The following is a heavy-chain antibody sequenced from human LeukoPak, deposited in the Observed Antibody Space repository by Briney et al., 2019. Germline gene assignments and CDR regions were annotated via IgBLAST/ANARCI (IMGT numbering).Heavy chain of an antibody. V-gene: IGHV4-4*02. CDR2: IYHSGST. J-gene: IGHJ4*02. CDR1: GGSISSSNW. CDR3: ASLVVPAAMFDY. D-gene: IGHD2-2*01. Sequence: SETLSLTCAVSGGSISSSNWWSWVRQPPGKGLEWIGEIYHSGSTNYNPSLKSRVTISVDKSKNQFSLKLSSATAADTAVYYCASLVVPAAMFDYWGQGTLVTVSS.